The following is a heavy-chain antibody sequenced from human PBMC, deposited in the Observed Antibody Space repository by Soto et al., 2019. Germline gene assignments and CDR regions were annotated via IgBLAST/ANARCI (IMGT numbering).Heavy chain of an antibody. CDR1: GYTFTSYD. D-gene: IGHD6-13*01. CDR3: AREWSAAGHFYGMDV. V-gene: IGHV1-8*01. J-gene: IGHJ6*02. Sequence: ASGKVSGKTSGYTFTSYDINWVRQAPVQGLEWVGWMNTNSDDTRSAQKFRGRLTLTRDKSMRAVYMKLSNLRPDDSAVYYCAREWSAAGHFYGMDVWGQGTTVTVSS. CDR2: MNTNSDDT.